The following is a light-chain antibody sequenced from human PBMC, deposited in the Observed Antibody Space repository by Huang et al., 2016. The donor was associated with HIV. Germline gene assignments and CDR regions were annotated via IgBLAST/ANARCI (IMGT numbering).Light chain of an antibody. Sequence: EIVLTQSPATLSLSPGERATLSCRASQTISSSLAWYQQKPGQAPRPLIYDASDKATGNPAMFSGRGSETDVTLTISSLEPEDFAVYYCQQGSSWPPITFGQGTRLDI. J-gene: IGKJ5*01. CDR1: QTISSS. CDR3: QQGSSWPPIT. CDR2: DAS. V-gene: IGKV3-11*01.